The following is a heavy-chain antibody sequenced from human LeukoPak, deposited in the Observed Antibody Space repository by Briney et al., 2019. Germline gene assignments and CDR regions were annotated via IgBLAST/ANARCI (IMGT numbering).Heavy chain of an antibody. V-gene: IGHV3-23*01. D-gene: IGHD1-26*01. J-gene: IGHJ4*02. CDR2: ISDSGDTT. CDR1: GFTFSSYG. Sequence: GGSLRLSCAASGFTFSSYGMSWVRQAPGKGLEWVSAISDSGDTTYYADSVKGRFTISRDNSKDTLYLQMNSLRAEDTAVYYCATKARGDYLAYWGQGTLVTVSS. CDR3: ATKARGDYLAY.